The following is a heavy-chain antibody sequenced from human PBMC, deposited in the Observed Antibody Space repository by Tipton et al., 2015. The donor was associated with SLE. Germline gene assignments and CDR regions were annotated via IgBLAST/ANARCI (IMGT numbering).Heavy chain of an antibody. CDR3: ARVRLVVPAAIRGVGFLDY. J-gene: IGHJ4*02. D-gene: IGHD2-2*02. Sequence: TLSLTCAVYGGSFSGYYWSWIRQPPGKGLEWIGEINHSGSTNYNPSLKSRVTISVDTSKKQFSLKLSSVTAADTAVYYCARVRLVVPAAIRGVGFLDYWGQGTLVTVSS. CDR1: GGSFSGYY. V-gene: IGHV4-34*01. CDR2: INHSGST.